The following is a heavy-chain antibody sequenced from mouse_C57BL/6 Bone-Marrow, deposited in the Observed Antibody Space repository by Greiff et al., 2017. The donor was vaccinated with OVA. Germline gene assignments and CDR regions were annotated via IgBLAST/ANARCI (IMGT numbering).Heavy chain of an antibody. CDR1: GYTFTSYW. CDR3: ARRYYGSSYVDY. CDR2: IDPSDSYT. D-gene: IGHD1-1*01. V-gene: IGHV1-69*01. J-gene: IGHJ2*01. Sequence: VQLQQSGAELVMPGASVKLSCKASGYTFTSYWMHWVKQRPGQGLEWIGEIDPSDSYTNYNQKFKGKSTLTVDKSSSTAYMQLSSLTSEDSAVYYCARRYYGSSYVDYWGQGTTLTVSS.